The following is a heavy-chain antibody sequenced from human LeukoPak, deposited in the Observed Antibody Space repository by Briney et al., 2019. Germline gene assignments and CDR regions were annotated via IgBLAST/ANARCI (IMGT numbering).Heavy chain of an antibody. J-gene: IGHJ4*02. V-gene: IGHV4-34*01. CDR3: ARGAAGRWNFDY. D-gene: IGHD6-13*01. CDR1: GGSFSGYY. Sequence: SETLSLTCAVYGGSFSGYYWSWIRQPPGKGLEWIGEIYHSGSTNYNPSLKSRVTISVDKSKNQFSLKLSSVTAADTAVYYCARGAAGRWNFDYWGQGTLVTVSS. CDR2: IYHSGST.